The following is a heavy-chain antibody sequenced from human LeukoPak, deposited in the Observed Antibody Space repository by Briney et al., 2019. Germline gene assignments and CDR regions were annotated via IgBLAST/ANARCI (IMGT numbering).Heavy chain of an antibody. Sequence: SQTLSLTCALSGDSVSSNTAAWNWIRQSPSRGLEWLGRTYYRSKWYDDYAESVKSRITINPDTSKNQFSLQLNSVTPEDTAVYYCARAVKLDFDCWGQGTLVTVSS. CDR2: TYYRSKWYD. CDR3: ARAVKLDFDC. D-gene: IGHD4-23*01. J-gene: IGHJ4*02. CDR1: GDSVSSNTAA. V-gene: IGHV6-1*01.